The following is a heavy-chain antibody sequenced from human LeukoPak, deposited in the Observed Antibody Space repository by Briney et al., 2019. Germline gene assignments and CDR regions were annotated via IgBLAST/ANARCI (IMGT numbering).Heavy chain of an antibody. CDR1: GGSISSYY. V-gene: IGHV4-59*01. D-gene: IGHD5-18*01. Sequence: SETLSLTCTVSGGSISSYYWSWIRQPPGKGLEWIGYIYYSGSTNYNPSLKSRVTISVDTSKNQLSLTLSSVTAADTAVYYCARARYGYSYYYGMDVWGQGTTVTVSS. J-gene: IGHJ6*02. CDR2: IYYSGST. CDR3: ARARYGYSYYYGMDV.